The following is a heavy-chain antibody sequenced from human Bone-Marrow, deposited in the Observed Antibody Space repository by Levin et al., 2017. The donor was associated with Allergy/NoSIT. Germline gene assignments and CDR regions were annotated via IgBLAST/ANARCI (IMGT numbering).Heavy chain of an antibody. CDR2: IYPGDSDT. Sequence: RGESLKISCQGSGYKFTNYWVGWVRQMPGKGLEWMGIIYPGDSDTMYSPSFQGQVTMSADKSISTAYLQWSSLKASDTAMYYCASSIAMVRGVRGPFDVWGQGTVVTVSS. CDR1: GYKFTNYW. D-gene: IGHD3-10*01. V-gene: IGHV5-51*01. CDR3: ASSIAMVRGVRGPFDV. J-gene: IGHJ3*01.